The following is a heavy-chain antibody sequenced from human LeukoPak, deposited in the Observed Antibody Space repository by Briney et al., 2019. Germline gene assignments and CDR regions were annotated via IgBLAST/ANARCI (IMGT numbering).Heavy chain of an antibody. V-gene: IGHV4-34*01. CDR2: INHSGST. J-gene: IGHJ4*02. Sequence: SETLSLTCAAYGGSFSGYYWSWIRQPPGKGLEWIGEINHSGSTNYNPSLKSRVTISVDASKNQFSLKLSSVTAADTAVYYCARGRLYYYDSSGYYDRRVCVFDYWGQGTLVTVSS. CDR3: ARGRLYYYDSSGYYDRRVCVFDY. CDR1: GGSFSGYY. D-gene: IGHD3-22*01.